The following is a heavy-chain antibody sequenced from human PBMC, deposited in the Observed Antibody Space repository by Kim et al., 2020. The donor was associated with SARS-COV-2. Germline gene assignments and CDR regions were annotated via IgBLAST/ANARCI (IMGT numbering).Heavy chain of an antibody. CDR1: GDYMNSFH. J-gene: IGHJ5*02. CDR2: ISYTGGT. D-gene: IGHD2-15*01. Sequence: SETLSLTCTVSGDYMNSFHWSWIRQPPGRGLEWLGYISYTGGTTYNPSLRSRVSISIDTSKYQFSLTLSSVTAADTAVYYCVRYRSGAGWRFFGHWGQGRLVTVSS. V-gene: IGHV4-59*01. CDR3: VRYRSGAGWRFFGH.